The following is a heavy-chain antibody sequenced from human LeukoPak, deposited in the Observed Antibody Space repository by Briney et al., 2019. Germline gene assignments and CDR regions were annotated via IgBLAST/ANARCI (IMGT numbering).Heavy chain of an antibody. J-gene: IGHJ4*02. CDR2: IYISRST. D-gene: IGHD3-3*01. CDR1: GGPSSSHY. V-gene: IGHV4-4*09. CDR3: AQTVWDFWSGNFDY. Sequence: PSETLSLTCTVSGGPSSSHYWSWIRQPPGKGLEWVGSIYISRSTNSNPSLKSRVTISADTSKNQFSLRLSSVTAADTAVYYCAQTVWDFWSGNFDYWGQGTLVTVSS.